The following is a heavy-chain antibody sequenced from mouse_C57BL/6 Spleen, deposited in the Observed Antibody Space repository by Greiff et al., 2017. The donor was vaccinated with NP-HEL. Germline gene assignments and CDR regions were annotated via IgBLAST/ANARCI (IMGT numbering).Heavy chain of an antibody. Sequence: QVQLKQPGAELVKPGASVKMSCKASGYTFTSYWITWVKQRPGQGLEWIGDIYPGSGSTNYNEKFKSKATLTVDPSSSTAYMQLSSLTSEDSAVYYCARTVAAGDWYCDFWGTGTTVTVSS. V-gene: IGHV1-55*01. D-gene: IGHD1-1*01. J-gene: IGHJ1*03. CDR1: GYTFTSYW. CDR3: ARTVAAGDWYCDF. CDR2: IYPGSGST.